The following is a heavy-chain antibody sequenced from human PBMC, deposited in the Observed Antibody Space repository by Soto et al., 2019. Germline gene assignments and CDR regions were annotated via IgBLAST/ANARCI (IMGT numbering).Heavy chain of an antibody. CDR3: ARDSRNRNFFDY. V-gene: IGHV3-53*01. CDR2: IYSGGST. Sequence: PGGSLRLSCAASGFTVSSNYLTWVRQAPGKGLEWVSFIYSGGSTYYADSVKGRFTISRDNAKNTLYLQMNSLRAEDTALYYCARDSRNRNFFDYWAQGTLVTVSS. J-gene: IGHJ4*02. CDR1: GFTVSSNY. D-gene: IGHD2-2*01.